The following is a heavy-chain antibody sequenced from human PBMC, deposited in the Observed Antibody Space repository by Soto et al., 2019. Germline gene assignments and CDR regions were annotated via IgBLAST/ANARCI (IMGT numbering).Heavy chain of an antibody. J-gene: IGHJ2*01. CDR2: ISYDGSNK. Sequence: QVQLVESGGGVVQPGRSLRLSCAASGFTFSSYAMHWVRQVPGKGLEWVAVISYDGSNKYYADSVKGRFTISRDNSKNTLYLQMNCLRAEDTAVYYCARPLWRDDYNWGYFDLWGRGTLVTVSS. V-gene: IGHV3-30-3*01. CDR3: ARPLWRDDYNWGYFDL. D-gene: IGHD4-4*01. CDR1: GFTFSSYA.